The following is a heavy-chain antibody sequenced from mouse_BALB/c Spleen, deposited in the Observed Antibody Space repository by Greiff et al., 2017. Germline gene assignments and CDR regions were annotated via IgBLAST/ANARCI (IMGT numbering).Heavy chain of an antibody. CDR2: IWGDGST. CDR3: ARDSPYGNYSYYAMDY. CDR1: GFSLTGYG. J-gene: IGHJ4*01. V-gene: IGHV2-6-7*01. D-gene: IGHD2-1*01. Sequence: VKLMESGPGLVAPSQSLSITCTVSGFSLTGYGVNWVRQPPGKGLEWLGMIWGDGSTDYNSALKSRLSISKDNSKSQVFLKMNSLQTDDTARYYCARDSPYGNYSYYAMDYWGQGTSVTVSS.